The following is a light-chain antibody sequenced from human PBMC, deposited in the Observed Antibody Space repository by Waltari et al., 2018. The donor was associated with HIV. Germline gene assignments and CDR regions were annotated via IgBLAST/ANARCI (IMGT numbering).Light chain of an antibody. Sequence: QSLLTQPPPAPRTPAQRVPLSCPGRRPHLGTHDLPWYQHRPGTAPKLLIVTNNQRPSWVPDRFSASKSGTSASLAISALQSDDEADYYCAAWDGSLRGGVFGGGTKLTV. CDR1: RPHLGTHD. CDR3: AAWDGSLRGGV. J-gene: IGLJ3*02. V-gene: IGLV1-47*01. CDR2: TNN.